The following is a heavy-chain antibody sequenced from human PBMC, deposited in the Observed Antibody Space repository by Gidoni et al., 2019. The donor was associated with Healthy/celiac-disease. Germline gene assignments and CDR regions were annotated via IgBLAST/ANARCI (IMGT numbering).Heavy chain of an antibody. V-gene: IGHV1-46*03. D-gene: IGHD3-10*01. Sequence: QVQLVQAGAEVKKPGASVKVSCKASGYTFTSYDMHWVRQAPGQGLEWMGIINPSGGSTSYAQKFQGRVTMTRDTSTSTVYMELSSLRSEDPAVYYCARGEGRGGSGSYSLFDYWGQGTLVTVSS. J-gene: IGHJ4*02. CDR1: GYTFTSYD. CDR2: INPSGGST. CDR3: ARGEGRGGSGSYSLFDY.